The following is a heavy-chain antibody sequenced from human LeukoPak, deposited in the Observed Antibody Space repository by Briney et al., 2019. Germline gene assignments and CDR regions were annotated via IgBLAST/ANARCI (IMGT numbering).Heavy chain of an antibody. V-gene: IGHV3-73*01. CDR3: TRHAVGSSGTIDY. CDR1: GSTFSGSA. J-gene: IGHJ4*02. CDR2: IRSKANSYAT. D-gene: IGHD2-2*01. Sequence: PGGSLRLSCAASGSTFSGSAMHWVRQASGKGLEWVGRIRSKANSYATAYAASVKGRFTISRDDSKNTAYLQMNSLKTEDTAVYYCTRHAVGSSGTIDYWGQGTLVTVSS.